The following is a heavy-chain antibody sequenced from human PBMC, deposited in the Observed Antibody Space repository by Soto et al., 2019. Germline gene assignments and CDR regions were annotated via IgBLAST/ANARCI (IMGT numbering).Heavy chain of an antibody. CDR3: AKDPPTTGTTFDY. CDR1: GFTFSSFA. V-gene: IGHV3-23*01. Sequence: GGSLRLSCAASGFTFSSFAMSWVRQAPGKGLEWVSTINKSGGSTYYADSVKGRFTISRDNSKNRLFLQINGLRAEDTAVYYCAKDPPTTGTTFDYWGRGTLVTVSS. CDR2: INKSGGST. D-gene: IGHD1-1*01. J-gene: IGHJ4*02.